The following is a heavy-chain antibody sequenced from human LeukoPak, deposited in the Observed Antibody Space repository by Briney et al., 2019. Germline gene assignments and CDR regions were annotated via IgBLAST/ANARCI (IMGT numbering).Heavy chain of an antibody. CDR2: IYYSGST. CDR1: GGSISSYY. J-gene: IGHJ5*02. Sequence: PSETLSLTCTVSGGSISSYYWSWIRQPPGKGLEWIGYIYYSGSTNYNPSLKSRVTISVDTSKNQFSLKLSSVTAADTAVYYWASIVVVAATGGWFDPWGQGTLVTVSS. V-gene: IGHV4-59*08. CDR3: ASIVVVAATGGWFDP. D-gene: IGHD2-15*01.